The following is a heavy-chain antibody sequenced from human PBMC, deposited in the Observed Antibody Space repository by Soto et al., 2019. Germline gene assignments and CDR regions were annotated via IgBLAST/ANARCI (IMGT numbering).Heavy chain of an antibody. D-gene: IGHD6-19*01. CDR1: GFTFSSYA. CDR2: ISYDGSNK. CDR3: LNAAMGIAVAGTADYYYGMDV. V-gene: IGHV3-30-3*01. J-gene: IGHJ6*02. Sequence: GGSLRLSCAASGFTFSSYAMHWVRQAPGKGLEWVAVISYDGSNKYYADSVKGRFTISRDNSKNTLYLQMNSLRAEDTAVYYCLNAAMGIAVAGTADYYYGMDVWGQGTTVTVS.